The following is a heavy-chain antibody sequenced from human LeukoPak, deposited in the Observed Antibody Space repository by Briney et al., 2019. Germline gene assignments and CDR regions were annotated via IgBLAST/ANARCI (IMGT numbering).Heavy chain of an antibody. CDR1: GGSFSNYY. CDR3: ARGNGWSGLAGMDV. J-gene: IGHJ6*02. D-gene: IGHD3-3*01. Sequence: PETLSLTCAVYGGSFSNYYWSWIRQPPGKGLEWIGEINHSGSTNYNPSFKSRVTISVDTSKNQFSLKLSSVTAADTAVYYCARGNGWSGLAGMDVWGQGTTVTVSS. V-gene: IGHV4-34*01. CDR2: INHSGST.